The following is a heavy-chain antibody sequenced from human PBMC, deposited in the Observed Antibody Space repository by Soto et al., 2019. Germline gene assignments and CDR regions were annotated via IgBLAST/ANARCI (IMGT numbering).Heavy chain of an antibody. V-gene: IGHV3-48*03. CDR3: ATTPRFLESLEAPG. Sequence: GGSLRLSCKASGFSFSNYEMNWVRQAPGKGLEWLSYISSSGGATFYADSVKGRFIISRDNARNSLFLQMHRLRVEDTAVYYWATTPRFLESLEAPGWGQGTQVTVSS. D-gene: IGHD3-3*01. CDR2: ISSSGGAT. J-gene: IGHJ4*02. CDR1: GFSFSNYE.